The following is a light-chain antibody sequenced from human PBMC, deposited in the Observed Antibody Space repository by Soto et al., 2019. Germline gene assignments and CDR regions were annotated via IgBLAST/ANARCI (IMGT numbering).Light chain of an antibody. CDR3: SSFTSTRTYV. V-gene: IGLV2-14*01. CDR2: EVN. Sequence: QSALTQPASVSGSPGQSITISCTGTSSDVGGSDGVSWYQQEPGKAPKLMIYEVNNRPSGVSNRFSGSKSGNTASLTISGLQAEDEADYYCSSFTSTRTYVLGTGTKLTV. J-gene: IGLJ1*01. CDR1: SSDVGGSDG.